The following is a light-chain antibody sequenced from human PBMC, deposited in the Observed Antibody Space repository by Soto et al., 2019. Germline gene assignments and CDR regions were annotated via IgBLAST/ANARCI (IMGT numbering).Light chain of an antibody. CDR1: QSISTF. CDR3: QQSYRTPIT. V-gene: IGKV1-39*01. Sequence: DIQMTQSPSSLSASVGDRVTITCRASQSISTFLNWYQQKPGKAPNLLIYAASVLQSGVPSRFSGSGSGTDFTLTISSLQPEDFATYYCQQSYRTPITFGQGTRLEIK. CDR2: AAS. J-gene: IGKJ5*01.